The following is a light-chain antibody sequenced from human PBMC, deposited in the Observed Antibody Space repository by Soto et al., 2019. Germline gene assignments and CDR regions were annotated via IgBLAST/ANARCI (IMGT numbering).Light chain of an antibody. CDR2: AAS. J-gene: IGKJ4*01. Sequence: DIQMTQSPSSLSASVGDRVTITCRASQGINNYVAWFQQKPGKAPKSLIYAASSLQSGAPSKFSGSASWTDFTLIISSLQPEDSAPYFCQQYNSYPLTFGGGTRVEI. V-gene: IGKV1-16*02. CDR1: QGINNY. CDR3: QQYNSYPLT.